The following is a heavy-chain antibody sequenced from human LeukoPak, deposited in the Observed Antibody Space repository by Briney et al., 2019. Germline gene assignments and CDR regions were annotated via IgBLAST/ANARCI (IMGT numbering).Heavy chain of an antibody. V-gene: IGHV3-21*01. CDR1: GFTFSSYS. D-gene: IGHD5-18*01. J-gene: IGHJ4*02. CDR3: ASGVLSQPGYSYGVNFDY. CDR2: ISSSSSYI. Sequence: GGSLRLSCAASGFTFSSYSMNRVRQAPGKGLEWVSSISSSSSYIYYADSMKGRFTISRGNAKNSLYLQMNSLRAEDTAVYYCASGVLSQPGYSYGVNFDYWGQGTLVTVSS.